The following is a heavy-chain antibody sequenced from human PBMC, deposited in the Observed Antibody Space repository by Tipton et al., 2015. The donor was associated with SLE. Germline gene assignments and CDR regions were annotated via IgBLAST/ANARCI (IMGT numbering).Heavy chain of an antibody. CDR3: ASHNWAYGMFV. V-gene: IGHV4-59*11. J-gene: IGHJ6*02. CDR1: GGSITNHY. Sequence: TLSLTCTVSGGSITNHYWNWIRQPPGKGLEWIGYIHYSGTTHDNPSLKSRVTMSVDMSKNQFSLRLTSVTAADTAGYFCASHNWAYGMFVWGQGTTITVSS. CDR2: IHYSGTT. D-gene: IGHD1-1*01.